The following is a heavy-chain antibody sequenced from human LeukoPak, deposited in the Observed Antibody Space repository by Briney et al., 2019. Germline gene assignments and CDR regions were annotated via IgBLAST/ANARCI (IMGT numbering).Heavy chain of an antibody. D-gene: IGHD1-7*01. CDR1: GYSFTNYW. Sequence: GESLKISCKGSGYSFTNYWIDCVRQMPGKGLEWMGIIYPGDSDTRYSPSFQGQVTISADKSISTAYLQWSSLKASDTAMYYCARQELWRPLRYWGQGTLVTVSS. J-gene: IGHJ4*02. CDR2: IYPGDSDT. CDR3: ARQELWRPLRY. V-gene: IGHV5-51*01.